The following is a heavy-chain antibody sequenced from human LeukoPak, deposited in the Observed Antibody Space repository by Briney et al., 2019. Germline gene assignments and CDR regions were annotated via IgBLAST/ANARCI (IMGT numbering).Heavy chain of an antibody. Sequence: PGGSLRLSCATSGFTFSSNSMNWVRQAPGKGLEWISYITSGSNSIYYADSVKGRFTISRDNAKNSLYLQMNSLGGEDTAVYYCARGYSRFDYWGQGTLVTVSS. CDR3: ARGYSRFDY. J-gene: IGHJ4*02. D-gene: IGHD5-12*01. CDR1: GFTFSSNS. CDR2: ITSGSNSI. V-gene: IGHV3-48*01.